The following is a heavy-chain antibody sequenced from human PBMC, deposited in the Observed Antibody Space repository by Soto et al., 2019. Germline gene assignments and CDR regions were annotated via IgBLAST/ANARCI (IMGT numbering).Heavy chain of an antibody. J-gene: IGHJ4*02. D-gene: IGHD1-26*01. CDR3: ARERVRAMLLDY. CDR1: GFTFSSYG. Sequence: QVQLVESGGGVVQPGRSLRLSCAASGFTFSSYGMHWVRQAPGKGLEWVAVIWYDGSNKYYADSVKGRFTISRDNSKNTLYLQMNSLRAEDTAVYYCARERVRAMLLDYWGQGTLVTVSS. CDR2: IWYDGSNK. V-gene: IGHV3-33*01.